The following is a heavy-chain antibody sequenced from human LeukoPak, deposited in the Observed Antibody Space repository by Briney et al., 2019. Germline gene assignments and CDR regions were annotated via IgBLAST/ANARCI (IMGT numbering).Heavy chain of an antibody. CDR2: IYYSGST. CDR1: GGSISSYY. D-gene: IGHD3-22*01. Sequence: SETLPLTCTVSGGSISSYYWSWIRQPPGKGLEWIGYIYYSGSTNYNPSLKSRVTISVDTSKNQFSLKLSSVTAADTAVYYCAREVAYYDSSGYIDYWGQGTLVTVSS. J-gene: IGHJ4*02. V-gene: IGHV4-59*01. CDR3: AREVAYYDSSGYIDY.